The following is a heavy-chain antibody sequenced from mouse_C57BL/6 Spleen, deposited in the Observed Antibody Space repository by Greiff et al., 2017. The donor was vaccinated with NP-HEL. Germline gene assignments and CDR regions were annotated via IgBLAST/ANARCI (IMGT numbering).Heavy chain of an antibody. J-gene: IGHJ3*01. D-gene: IGHD1-1*01. CDR3: AILLRSYPGAY. CDR2: IHPSDSDT. CDR1: GYTFTSYW. V-gene: IGHV1-74*01. Sequence: QVQLQQPGAELVKPGASVKVSCKASGYTFTSYWMHWVKQRPGQGLEWIGRIHPSDSDTNYNQKFKGKATLTVDKSSSTAYMQLSSPTSEDSAVYYCAILLRSYPGAYWGQGTLVTVSA.